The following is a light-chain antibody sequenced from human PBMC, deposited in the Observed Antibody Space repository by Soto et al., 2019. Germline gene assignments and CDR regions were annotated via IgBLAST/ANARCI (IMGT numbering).Light chain of an antibody. Sequence: QSALTQPASESGSPGQSITISCTGSSSDVGGYNYVSWYQQHPGKAPKLIIYDVNNRPSGVSDRFSGSKSGNTASLTISGLQAEDEADYYCSSYTSSSTLGVFGGGTQLTV. CDR3: SSYTSSSTLGV. J-gene: IGLJ3*02. CDR2: DVN. V-gene: IGLV2-14*03. CDR1: SSDVGGYNY.